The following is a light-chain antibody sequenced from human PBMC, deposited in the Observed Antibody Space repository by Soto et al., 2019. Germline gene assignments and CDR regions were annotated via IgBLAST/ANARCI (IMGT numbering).Light chain of an antibody. Sequence: QMTQSRCTLSPSVRDRVTITFRASQSISSWLAWYQQKPGKAPKLLIYKASSLESGVPSRFSGSGSGTEFTLTISSLQPGDYATYYCQHYNSYPWTFGQGSMVDVK. CDR1: QSISSW. V-gene: IGKV1-5*03. CDR3: QHYNSYPWT. CDR2: KAS. J-gene: IGKJ1*01.